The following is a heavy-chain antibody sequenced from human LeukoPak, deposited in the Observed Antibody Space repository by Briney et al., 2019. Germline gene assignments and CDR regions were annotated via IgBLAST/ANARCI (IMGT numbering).Heavy chain of an antibody. Sequence: GGSLRLSCAASGFTFSNYGFHWVRQAPGKGLEWVALIYYDGSNKYYADSVKGRFAISRDSSKNTVYLQMNSLRVEDTALYYCAREHIATSGNNWFDPWGQGTLVTVSS. J-gene: IGHJ5*02. D-gene: IGHD6-13*01. CDR1: GFTFSNYG. CDR3: AREHIATSGNNWFDP. CDR2: IYYDGSNK. V-gene: IGHV3-33*01.